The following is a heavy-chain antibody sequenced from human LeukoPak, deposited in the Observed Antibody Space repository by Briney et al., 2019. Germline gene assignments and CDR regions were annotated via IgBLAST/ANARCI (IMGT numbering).Heavy chain of an antibody. CDR1: GYTFTSYD. CDR3: AVYSSSWYAYFDY. Sequence: ASVKVSCKASGYTFTSYDINWVRQATGQGLEWMGRMNPNSGNTGYAQKFQGRVTMTRNTSISTAYMELSSLRSEDTAVYYCAVYSSSWYAYFDYWGQGTLVTVSS. CDR2: MNPNSGNT. J-gene: IGHJ4*02. D-gene: IGHD6-13*01. V-gene: IGHV1-8*01.